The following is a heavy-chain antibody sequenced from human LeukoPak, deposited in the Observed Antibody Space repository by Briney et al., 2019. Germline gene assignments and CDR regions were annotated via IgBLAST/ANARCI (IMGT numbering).Heavy chain of an antibody. J-gene: IGHJ5*02. Sequence: PGGSLRLSCAASGFTFSSYGMHWVRQAPGKGLEWVAVISYDGSNKYYADSVKGRFTISRDNSKNTLYLQMNSLRAEDTAVYYCETDLYYGDYVVDWFDPWGQRTLVTVSS. D-gene: IGHD4-17*01. CDR2: ISYDGSNK. V-gene: IGHV3-30*03. CDR1: GFTFSSYG. CDR3: ETDLYYGDYVVDWFDP.